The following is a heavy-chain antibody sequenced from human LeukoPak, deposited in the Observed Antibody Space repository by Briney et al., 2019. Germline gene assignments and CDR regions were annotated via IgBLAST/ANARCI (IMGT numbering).Heavy chain of an antibody. CDR1: GLTFSSYS. V-gene: IGHV3-21*01. Sequence: GGSLCPSCAASGLTFSSYSMTWVRQAPGKGLQWVSSISSGGNYIYYADSLKGRFTISRDNAKNSLYLQMNSLRVEDTAVYYCARGYSSTCVTGYWGGGIQVTVSS. D-gene: IGHD6-13*01. CDR2: ISSGGNYI. CDR3: ARGYSSTCVTGY. J-gene: IGHJ4*02.